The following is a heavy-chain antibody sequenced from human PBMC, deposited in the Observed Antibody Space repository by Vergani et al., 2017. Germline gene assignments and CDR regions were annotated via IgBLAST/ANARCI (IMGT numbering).Heavy chain of an antibody. Sequence: QVKLQESGPGLVKPSETLSLTCTVSGGSITSSSYYWGWILQPPGKGLEWIGTIYHSGGAYYNPSLKGRVTISVDTSKNQFSLEVTSVTAADTAIYFCARTESFILRYFHWALWGQGTLVTVSS. V-gene: IGHV4-39*01. J-gene: IGHJ4*02. CDR2: IYHSGGA. D-gene: IGHD3-9*01. CDR3: ARTESFILRYFHWAL. CDR1: GGSITSSSYY.